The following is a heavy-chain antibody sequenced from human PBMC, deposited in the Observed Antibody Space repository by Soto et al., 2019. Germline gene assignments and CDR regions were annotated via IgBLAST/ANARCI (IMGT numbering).Heavy chain of an antibody. J-gene: IGHJ4*02. CDR2: IYYSGST. V-gene: IGHV4-30-4*01. CDR3: ARDRIAASPYFDY. CDR1: GGSISSGNYY. Sequence: TSETLSLTCTVSGGSISSGNYYWSWIRQPPGKGLEWIGYIYYSGSTYYNPSLKSRVTISVDTSKNQFSLKLSSVTAADTAVYYCARDRIAASPYFDYWGQGTLVTVSS. D-gene: IGHD6-13*01.